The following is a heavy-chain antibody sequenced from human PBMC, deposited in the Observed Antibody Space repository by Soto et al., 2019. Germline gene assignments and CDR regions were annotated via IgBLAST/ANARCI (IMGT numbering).Heavy chain of an antibody. D-gene: IGHD2-2*01. Sequence: PAETLSLTCTVSGVSISSYYWSWIRQPAGKELEWIGRIYTSGSTNYNPSLKSRVTMSVDTSKNQFSLKLSSVTAADTAVYYCAGGVVVTGARGGWFDPWGQGTLVTVSS. J-gene: IGHJ5*02. CDR3: AGGVVVTGARGGWFDP. V-gene: IGHV4-4*07. CDR1: GVSISSYY. CDR2: IYTSGST.